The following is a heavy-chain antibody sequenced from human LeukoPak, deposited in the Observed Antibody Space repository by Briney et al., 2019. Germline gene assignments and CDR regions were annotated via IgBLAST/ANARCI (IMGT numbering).Heavy chain of an antibody. CDR2: INPNSGGT. CDR3: ARGVGTKAQDFDY. J-gene: IGHJ4*02. Sequence: GASVKVSCKASGYTFTSYGISWVRQAPGQGLEWMGWINPNSGGTNYAQKFQGRVTMTRDTSITTAYMELSSLRSDDTAVYYCARGVGTKAQDFDYWGQGTLVTVSS. D-gene: IGHD1-7*01. CDR1: GYTFTSYG. V-gene: IGHV1-2*02.